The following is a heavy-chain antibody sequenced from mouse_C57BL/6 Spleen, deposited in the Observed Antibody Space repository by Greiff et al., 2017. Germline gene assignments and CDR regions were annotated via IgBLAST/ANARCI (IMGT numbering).Heavy chain of an antibody. CDR3: ASGHYGYDERSWYFDV. D-gene: IGHD2-2*01. CDR1: GYTFTGYW. CDR2: IVPGSGST. J-gene: IGHJ1*03. V-gene: IGHV1-9*01. Sequence: QVQLQQSGAELMKPGASVKLSCKATGYTFTGYWIEWVKQRPGHGLEWIGEIVPGSGSTNYNEKFKGKATFTADTSSNTAYMQLSSLPTADSAIYYCASGHYGYDERSWYFDVWGTGTTVTFSS.